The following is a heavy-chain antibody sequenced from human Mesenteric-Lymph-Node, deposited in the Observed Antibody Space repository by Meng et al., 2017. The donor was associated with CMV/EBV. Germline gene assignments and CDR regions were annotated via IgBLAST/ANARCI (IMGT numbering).Heavy chain of an antibody. J-gene: IGHJ2*01. V-gene: IGHV4-34*01. CDR1: GGGVSGDD. Sequence: EGGGVSGDDWGGGGGPPGKGLEWMGEVNRSGRTNYNPSLESRVTISVDTSENQLSLKLSSVSAADTAVYYCARGLITGTTEWYFELWGRGGLVTVSS. D-gene: IGHD1-7*01. CDR3: ARGLITGTTEWYFEL. CDR2: VNRSGRT.